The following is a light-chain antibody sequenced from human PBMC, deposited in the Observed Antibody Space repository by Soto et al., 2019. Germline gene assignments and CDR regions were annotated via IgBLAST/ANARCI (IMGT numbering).Light chain of an antibody. CDR2: GVN. CDR1: SSDIGAYNF. V-gene: IGLV2-14*03. CDR3: TSWTTSTTMI. Sequence: QSALTQPASVSGSPGQSITISCTGTSSDIGAYNFVSWYQQHPGKAPKLMLYGVNIRPLGVSNRFSGSKSGNTASLTISGLQAEDEADYYCTSWTTSTTMIFGGGTKLTVL. J-gene: IGLJ2*01.